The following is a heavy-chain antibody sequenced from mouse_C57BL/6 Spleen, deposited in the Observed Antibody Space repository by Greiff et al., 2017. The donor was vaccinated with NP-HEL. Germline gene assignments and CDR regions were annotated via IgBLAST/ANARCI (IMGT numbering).Heavy chain of an antibody. D-gene: IGHD2-4*01. V-gene: IGHV1-80*01. CDR2: IYPGDGDT. Sequence: VQLQQSGAELVKPGASVKISCKASGYAFSSYWMNWVKQRPGKGLEWIGQIYPGDGDTNYNGKFKGKATLTADKSSSTAYMQLSSLTSEDSAVYFCARFDYDVNWYFEVWGTGTTVTVSS. J-gene: IGHJ1*03. CDR3: ARFDYDVNWYFEV. CDR1: GYAFSSYW.